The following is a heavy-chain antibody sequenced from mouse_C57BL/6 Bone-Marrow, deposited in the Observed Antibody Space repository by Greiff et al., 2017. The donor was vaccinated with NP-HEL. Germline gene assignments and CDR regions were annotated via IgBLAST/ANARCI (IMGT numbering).Heavy chain of an antibody. J-gene: IGHJ3*01. CDR3: ARQGESLYAY. Sequence: VQLKESGGDLVKPGGSLKLSCAASGFTFSSYGMSWVRQTPDKRLEWVATISSGGSYTYYPDSVKGRFTISRDNAKNTLYLQMSSLKSEDTAMYYCARQGESLYAYWGQGTLVTVSA. CDR1: GFTFSSYG. CDR2: ISSGGSYT. V-gene: IGHV5-6*01. D-gene: IGHD6-2*01.